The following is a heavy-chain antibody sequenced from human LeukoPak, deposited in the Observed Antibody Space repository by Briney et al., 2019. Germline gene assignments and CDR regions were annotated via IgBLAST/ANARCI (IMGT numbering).Heavy chain of an antibody. J-gene: IGHJ4*02. CDR1: GGSFSGYY. Sequence: SETLSLTCAVCGGSFSGYYWSWIRQPPGKGLEWIGEINHSGSTNYNPSLKSRVTISVDTSKNQFSLKLSSVTAADTAVYYCASPKMSGFDYWGQGTLVTVSS. D-gene: IGHD3-3*01. V-gene: IGHV4-34*01. CDR3: ASPKMSGFDY. CDR2: INHSGST.